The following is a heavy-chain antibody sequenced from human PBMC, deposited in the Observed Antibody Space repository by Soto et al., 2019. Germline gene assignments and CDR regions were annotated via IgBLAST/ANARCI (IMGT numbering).Heavy chain of an antibody. D-gene: IGHD2-15*01. Sequence: SETLSLTCTVSGGSISSYYWTWIRQPPGKGLEWIGFIYYSGSTNYNPSLKSRVTISVDTSKNQFSLKLISLTAADTAVDYCARTRGGTFDYWGQGTLVTVSS. V-gene: IGHV4-59*01. CDR2: IYYSGST. J-gene: IGHJ4*02. CDR1: GGSISSYY. CDR3: ARTRGGTFDY.